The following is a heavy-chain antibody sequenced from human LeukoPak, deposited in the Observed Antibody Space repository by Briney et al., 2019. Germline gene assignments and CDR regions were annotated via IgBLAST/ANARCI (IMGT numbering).Heavy chain of an antibody. CDR2: ISPDGSMK. CDR3: ARGNFYIVATIEDY. Sequence: GGSLRLSCAASGFTFTNYGMHWVRQAPGKGLEWVAVISPDGSMKDYADSVKGRFTVSRDNSKNTLYLQMSSLRPEDTSLYYCARGNFYIVATIEDYWGQGTLVTVSS. D-gene: IGHD5-12*01. CDR1: GFTFTNYG. J-gene: IGHJ4*02. V-gene: IGHV3-30*03.